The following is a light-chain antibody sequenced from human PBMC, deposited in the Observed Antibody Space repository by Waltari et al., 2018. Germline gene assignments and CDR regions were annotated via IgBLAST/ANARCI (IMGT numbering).Light chain of an antibody. CDR2: GAS. CDR3: QQYDISPLT. V-gene: IGKV3-20*01. J-gene: IGKJ4*01. CDR1: QPIRTTY. Sequence: EIVLTQSPGTLSLSPGEGATLSCRTSQPIRTTYLAWYQQKPGQAPTLLIYGASSRATGVPDRFTGIGSGTDFSLTISSLEPEDFATYYCQQYDISPLTFGGGTKVEIK.